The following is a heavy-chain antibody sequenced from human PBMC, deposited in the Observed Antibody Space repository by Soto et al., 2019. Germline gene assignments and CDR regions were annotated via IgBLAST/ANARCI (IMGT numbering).Heavy chain of an antibody. J-gene: IGHJ4*02. D-gene: IGHD5-12*01. Sequence: PSETLSLTCAVSGGSISSGGYSWSWIRQPPGKGLEWIGYIYHSGSTYYNPSLKSRVTISVDRSKNQFSLKLSSVTAADTAVYYCARGDGYNSMLDYWGQGTLVTVSS. V-gene: IGHV4-30-2*01. CDR1: GGSISSGGYS. CDR3: ARGDGYNSMLDY. CDR2: IYHSGST.